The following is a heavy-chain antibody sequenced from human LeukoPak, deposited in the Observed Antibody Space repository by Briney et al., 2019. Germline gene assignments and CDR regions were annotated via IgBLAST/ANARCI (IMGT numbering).Heavy chain of an antibody. J-gene: IGHJ4*02. CDR1: VYTFTGYY. Sequence: GASVKVSCKASVYTFTGYYMHWVRQAPGQGLEWMGWINPNSGGTNYAQKFQGRVTMTRDTSISTAYMELSRLRSDDTAVYYCARGPGYSSGWYGVSGLDYWGQGTLVTVSS. CDR2: INPNSGGT. V-gene: IGHV1-2*02. CDR3: ARGPGYSSGWYGVSGLDY. D-gene: IGHD6-19*01.